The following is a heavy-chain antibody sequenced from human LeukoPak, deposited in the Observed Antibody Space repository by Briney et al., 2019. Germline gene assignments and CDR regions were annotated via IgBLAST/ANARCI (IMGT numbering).Heavy chain of an antibody. V-gene: IGHV3-64D*06. J-gene: IGHJ4*02. D-gene: IGHD3-22*01. Sequence: PGGSLRLSCSASGFSFRSFAMHWVRQAPGKRLEYVSAISSNGGSTYYADSVKARFTISRDNSKSTLYLQMSSLRAEDTAVYYCVKGSSYYFDSGGYYVDYWGQGVLVTVSS. CDR3: VKGSSYYFDSGGYYVDY. CDR1: GFSFRSFA. CDR2: ISSNGGST.